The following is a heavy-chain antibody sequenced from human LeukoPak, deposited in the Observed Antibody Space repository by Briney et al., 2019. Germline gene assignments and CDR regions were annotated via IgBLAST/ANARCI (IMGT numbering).Heavy chain of an antibody. D-gene: IGHD3-10*01. Sequence: PSETLSLTCAVYGGSLSGYYWSWIRQPPGKGLEWIGEINHSGSTNYNPSLKSRVTISVDTSKNQFSLKLSSVTAADTAVYYCARNAVPGYFDYWGQGTLVSVSS. V-gene: IGHV4-34*01. CDR1: GGSLSGYY. CDR3: ARNAVPGYFDY. J-gene: IGHJ4*02. CDR2: INHSGST.